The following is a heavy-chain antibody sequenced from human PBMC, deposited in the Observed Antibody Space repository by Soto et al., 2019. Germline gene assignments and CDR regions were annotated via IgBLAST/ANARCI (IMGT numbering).Heavy chain of an antibody. CDR2: ISGSGGSGRG. Sequence: GGSLRLSCVGSGFSFGKYAMNWVRQAPGKGLEWVSGISGSGGSGRGFYADPVKGRFTISRDNSKNTLYLEMNSLRAEDTAVYYCAKDLDDYSSAIDFWGQGTLVTVSS. CDR3: AKDLDDYSSAIDF. CDR1: GFSFGKYA. J-gene: IGHJ4*02. D-gene: IGHD4-4*01. V-gene: IGHV3-23*01.